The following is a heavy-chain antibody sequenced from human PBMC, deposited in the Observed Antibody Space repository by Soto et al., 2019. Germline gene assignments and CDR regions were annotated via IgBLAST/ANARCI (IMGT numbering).Heavy chain of an antibody. CDR3: AEIRARYCTTGVCYRSFDY. Sequence: QVQLVESGGGVVQPGRSLRLSCAASGFTFSSYGMHWVRQAPGKGLEWVAVISDDGSNKYYADSVKGRFTISRDNSKNTLYLQMNSLRAAGTAVYYCAEIRARYCTTGVCYRSFDYWGQGTLVTVSS. D-gene: IGHD2-8*01. J-gene: IGHJ4*02. V-gene: IGHV3-30*18. CDR2: ISDDGSNK. CDR1: GFTFSSYG.